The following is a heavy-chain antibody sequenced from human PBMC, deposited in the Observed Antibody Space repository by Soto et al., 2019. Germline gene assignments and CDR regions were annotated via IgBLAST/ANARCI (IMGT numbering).Heavy chain of an antibody. V-gene: IGHV3-30*18. CDR1: GFTFSSYG. Sequence: GGSLRLSCAASGFTFSSYGMHWVRQAPGKGLEWVAVISYDGSNKYYADSVKGRFTISRDNSKNTLYLQMNSLRAEDTAVYYCAKGQKYDFWSGRPIPFDYWGQGTLVTVSS. J-gene: IGHJ4*02. CDR3: AKGQKYDFWSGRPIPFDY. D-gene: IGHD3-3*01. CDR2: ISYDGSNK.